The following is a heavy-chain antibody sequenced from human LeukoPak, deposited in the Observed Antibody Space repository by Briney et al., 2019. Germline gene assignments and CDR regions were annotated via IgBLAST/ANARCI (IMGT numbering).Heavy chain of an antibody. J-gene: IGHJ4*02. CDR2: ILVASGNT. CDR1: GFPFSTAA. CDR3: AADYDNISE. V-gene: IGHV1-58*02. Sequence: ASVKVSCKASGFPFSTAAMQWVRQSGGQRLEWIGWILVASGNTNYSQKFQERVTITWDRSTTTAYMDLSSLRSADTAVYYCAADYDNISEWGQGTLVTVSA. D-gene: IGHD3-22*01.